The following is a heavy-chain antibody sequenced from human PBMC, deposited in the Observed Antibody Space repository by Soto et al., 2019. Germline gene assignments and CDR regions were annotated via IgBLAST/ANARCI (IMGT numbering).Heavy chain of an antibody. V-gene: IGHV4-4*07. CDR3: AREGSYSAYNFAHGIQLWSFDX. CDR2: IFSSGST. CDR1: GGSINTFY. J-gene: IGHJ4*02. D-gene: IGHD5-12*01. Sequence: PSETLSLTFTVSGGSINTFYWSWVRQPAGKGLEWILRIFSSGSTSFNPSLESRVPMSVDTSKNHFSLNLSSVTDADMAVYYCAREGSYSAYNFAHGIQLWSFDXWGQGALVTVSX.